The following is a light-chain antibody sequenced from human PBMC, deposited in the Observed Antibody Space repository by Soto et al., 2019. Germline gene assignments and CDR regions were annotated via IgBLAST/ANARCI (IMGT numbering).Light chain of an antibody. CDR1: SSDVGGYNY. Sequence: QSALTQPASVSGSPGQSITISCTGSSSDVGGYNYVSWYQQHPGKAPKLIIYEVSNRPSGVSSRFSGSKSGNSASLTISGLQAEDEAHYYCYSYTSSTTPWVFGGGTKLTVL. CDR3: YSYTSSTTPWV. CDR2: EVS. V-gene: IGLV2-14*01. J-gene: IGLJ3*02.